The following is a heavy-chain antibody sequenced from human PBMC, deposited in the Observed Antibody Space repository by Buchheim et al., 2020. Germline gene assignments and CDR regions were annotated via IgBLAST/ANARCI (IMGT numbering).Heavy chain of an antibody. Sequence: EVQLVESGGGLVQPGGSLRLSCAASGFTLSSYWMSWVRQAPGKGLEWVSGFSGSGGTTYYADSVKGRFTISRDNSKNTLYLQMNSLRVEDTAVYYCAKAVAGYWYFDLWGRGTL. CDR3: AKAVAGYWYFDL. V-gene: IGHV3-23*04. D-gene: IGHD6-19*01. CDR2: FSGSGGTT. J-gene: IGHJ2*01. CDR1: GFTLSSYW.